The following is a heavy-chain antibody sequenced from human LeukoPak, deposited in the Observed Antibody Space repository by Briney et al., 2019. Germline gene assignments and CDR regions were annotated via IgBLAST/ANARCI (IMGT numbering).Heavy chain of an antibody. Sequence: PSETLSLTCTVSGGSISSSSYYWGWIRQPPGKGLEWIGSIYYSGSTYYNPSLKSRVTISVDTSKNQFSLKLSSVTAADTAVYYCARHRHGDYSAYDAFDIWGQGTMVTVSS. CDR1: GGSISSSSYY. J-gene: IGHJ3*02. V-gene: IGHV4-39*01. D-gene: IGHD4-17*01. CDR3: ARHRHGDYSAYDAFDI. CDR2: IYYSGST.